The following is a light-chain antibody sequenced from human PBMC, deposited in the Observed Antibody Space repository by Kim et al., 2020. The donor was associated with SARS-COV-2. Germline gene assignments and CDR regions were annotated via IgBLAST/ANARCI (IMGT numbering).Light chain of an antibody. CDR2: GAS. V-gene: IGKV3-15*01. CDR3: QQYNNWPPVT. CDR1: QSVASN. J-gene: IGKJ1*01. Sequence: EIVMTQSPGTLSVSPGERATLSCRASQSVASNLAWYQQTPGLGPRLLIYGASTRATGIPARFSGSGSGTEFTLTISSLQSEDFAFYYCQQYNNWPPVTFVQGTKVDIK.